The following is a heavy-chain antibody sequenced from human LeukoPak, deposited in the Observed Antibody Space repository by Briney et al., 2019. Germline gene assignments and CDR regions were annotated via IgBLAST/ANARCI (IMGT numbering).Heavy chain of an antibody. CDR1: GGSISSGDYY. J-gene: IGHJ3*02. CDR2: IYYSGST. Sequence: PSQTLSLTCTVSGGSISSGDYYWSWIRQPPGKGLEWIGYIYYSGSTYYNPSLKSRVTISVDTSKNQFSLKLSSVTAADTAVYYCASFSSHPARGNDAFDIWGQGTMVAVSS. D-gene: IGHD2-2*01. CDR3: ASFSSHPARGNDAFDI. V-gene: IGHV4-30-4*01.